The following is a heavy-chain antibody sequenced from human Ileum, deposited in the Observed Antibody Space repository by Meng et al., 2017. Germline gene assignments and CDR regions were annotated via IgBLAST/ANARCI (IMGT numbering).Heavy chain of an antibody. V-gene: IGHV3-23*01. CDR1: GFTFRADP. Sequence: GESLKISCEASGFTFRADPMSWVRQRPGKGLEWVSSLNYNGGSSYYADSVKGRFTISRDNSRNTLYLQMNSLRAEDTAVYYCANGRQYSTGWIYFDYWGHGTLVTVSS. D-gene: IGHD6-19*01. CDR2: LNYNGGSS. CDR3: ANGRQYSTGWIYFDY. J-gene: IGHJ4*01.